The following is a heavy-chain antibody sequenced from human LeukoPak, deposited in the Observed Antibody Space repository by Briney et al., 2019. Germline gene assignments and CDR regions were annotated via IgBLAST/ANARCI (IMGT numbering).Heavy chain of an antibody. CDR3: ARGTFQGRATRRFDY. CDR1: GGSFSGYY. CDR2: INHSGST. J-gene: IGHJ4*02. Sequence: SETLSLTCAVYGGSFSGYYWSWIRQTPGKGLEWIGEINHSGSTNNNPSLKTRVTISVDTSKNQFSLKLSSVTAADTAVYYCARGTFQGRATRRFDYWGQGTLVTVSS. D-gene: IGHD2-15*01. V-gene: IGHV4-34*01.